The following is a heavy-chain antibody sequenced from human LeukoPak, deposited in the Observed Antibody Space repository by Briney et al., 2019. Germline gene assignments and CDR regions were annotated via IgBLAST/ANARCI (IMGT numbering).Heavy chain of an antibody. J-gene: IGHJ3*02. CDR2: IYSGGNT. Sequence: GGSLRLSCAASGFTVSSNYMSWVRQAPGKGLEWVSVIYSGGNTYYADSVKGRFTISRDNSKNTLYLQMNSLRAEDTAVYYCARLTVTKNDAFDIWGQGTMVTVSS. V-gene: IGHV3-53*01. CDR1: GFTVSSNY. D-gene: IGHD4-17*01. CDR3: ARLTVTKNDAFDI.